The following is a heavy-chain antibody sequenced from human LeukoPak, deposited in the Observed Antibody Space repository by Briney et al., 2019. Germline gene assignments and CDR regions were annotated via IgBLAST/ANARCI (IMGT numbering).Heavy chain of an antibody. V-gene: IGHV1-46*01. CDR1: GYTLTSYY. Sequence: ASVKVSCKASGYTLTSYYIHWVRQAPGQGLEWLGIINPSGGTTRYAQKFQDRVTMTRDTSTSTVYMELSSLTSEDTAVYYCARAPPNSGSYWGYFDYWGQGTLVTVSS. D-gene: IGHD1-26*01. CDR3: ARAPPNSGSYWGYFDY. J-gene: IGHJ4*02. CDR2: INPSGGTT.